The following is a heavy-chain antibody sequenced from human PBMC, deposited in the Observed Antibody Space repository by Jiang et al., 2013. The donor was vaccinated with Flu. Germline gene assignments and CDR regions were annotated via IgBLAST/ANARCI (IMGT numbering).Heavy chain of an antibody. Sequence: GSGLVKPSETLSLTCTVSGGSISSGDYSWSWIRQPPGKGLEWIGYIYHGGSTYYNPSLKSRVTISVDRSKNQFSLKLSSMTAADTAVYYCARARGYCTLGVCYQIDYWGQGTLVTVSS. CDR3: ARARGYCTLGVCYQIDY. CDR1: GGSISSGDYS. V-gene: IGHV4-30-2*01. J-gene: IGHJ4*02. D-gene: IGHD2-8*01. CDR2: IYHGGST.